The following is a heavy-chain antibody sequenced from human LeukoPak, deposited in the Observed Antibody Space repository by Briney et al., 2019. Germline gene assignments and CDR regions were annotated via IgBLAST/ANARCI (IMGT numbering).Heavy chain of an antibody. CDR2: ISYDGSNK. V-gene: IGHV3-30-3*01. D-gene: IGHD3-22*01. J-gene: IGHJ4*02. Sequence: PGGSLRLSCAASGFTFSSYWMHWVRQAPGKGLEWVAVISYDGSNKYYADSVKGRFTISRDNSKNTLYLQMNSLRAEDTAVYYCARDLQYYYDSSGYPEIDYWGQGTLVTVSS. CDR3: ARDLQYYYDSSGYPEIDY. CDR1: GFTFSSYW.